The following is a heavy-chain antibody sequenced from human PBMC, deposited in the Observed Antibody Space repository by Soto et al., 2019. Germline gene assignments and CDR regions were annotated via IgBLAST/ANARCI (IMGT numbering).Heavy chain of an antibody. D-gene: IGHD3-10*01. CDR2: IWYDGNTK. V-gene: IGHV3-33*01. CDR1: GSTFSNYG. CDR3: ATVDNYYGSGF. Sequence: QVQLVESGGGVVQPGRSLRLSCAASGSTFSNYGMHWVRQAPGKGLEWVAVIWYDGNTKFYPDSVKGRFTISRDNSKNTLYLKINSLGAENRAVYYWATVDNYYGSGFGGQGPLATVSS. J-gene: IGHJ4*02.